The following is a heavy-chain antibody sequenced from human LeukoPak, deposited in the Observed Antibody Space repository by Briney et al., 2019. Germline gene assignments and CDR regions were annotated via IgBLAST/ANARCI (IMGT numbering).Heavy chain of an antibody. D-gene: IGHD2-2*01. V-gene: IGHV3-21*01. CDR3: ARERACGASSCVTYYFDS. J-gene: IGHJ4*02. Sequence: GGSLRLSCAASGVTFSNDGMDWVRQAPGQGLEWVSSISGSSTYIYYADSVKGRFTISRDNAKSSLYLQMDSLRAEDTAVYYCARERACGASSCVTYYFDSWGQGTLVTVSS. CDR2: ISGSSTYI. CDR1: GVTFSNDG.